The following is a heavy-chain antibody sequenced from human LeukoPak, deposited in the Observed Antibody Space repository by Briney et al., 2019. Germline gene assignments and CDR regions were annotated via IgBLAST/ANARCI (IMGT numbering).Heavy chain of an antibody. CDR1: GFTFSSYA. Sequence: GGSLRLSCAASGFTFSSYAMSWVRQAPGKGLEWVSAISGSGGSTHYADSVKGRFTISRDNSKNTLYLQMNSLRAEDTAVYYCAKDLIQTIVGATLDDYWGQGTLVTVSS. CDR2: ISGSGGST. D-gene: IGHD1-26*01. J-gene: IGHJ4*02. CDR3: AKDLIQTIVGATLDDY. V-gene: IGHV3-23*01.